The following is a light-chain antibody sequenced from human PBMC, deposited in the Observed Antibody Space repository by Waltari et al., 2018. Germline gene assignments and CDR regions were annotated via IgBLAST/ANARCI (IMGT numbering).Light chain of an antibody. CDR1: QSLEHSDEYTY. CDR3: GQGTHWPFT. CDR2: KVS. J-gene: IGKJ4*01. Sequence: EVVLTQSPLSLPNTPGQPASISCRSSQSLEHSDEYTYLSWYQQKQGQPPRVLIYKVSYRYSGVPDRFGGSGAGTDYTLKISRVEAETVWVYFCGQGTHWPFTFGGGTKV. V-gene: IGKV2-30*02.